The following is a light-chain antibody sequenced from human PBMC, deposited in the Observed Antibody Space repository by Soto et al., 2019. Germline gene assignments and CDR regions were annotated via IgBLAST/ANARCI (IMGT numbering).Light chain of an antibody. CDR2: DAS. J-gene: IGKJ4*01. CDR3: QQYNNWPTLT. V-gene: IGKV3-15*01. CDR1: QSVSSS. Sequence: EIVMTQSPATLSVSPGDRATLSCRASQSVSSSLAWYQQIPGQAPRLLIYDASTRATGIPARFGGSGSGTEFTLTISSLQYEDFAVYYCQQYNNWPTLTFGGGTQVELK.